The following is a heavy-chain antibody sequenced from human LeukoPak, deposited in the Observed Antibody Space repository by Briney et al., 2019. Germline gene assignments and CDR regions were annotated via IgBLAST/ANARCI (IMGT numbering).Heavy chain of an antibody. V-gene: IGHV4-34*01. CDR3: ARGDPIVVPAAIWGYYYYYGMDV. D-gene: IGHD2-2*02. CDR2: INRSGST. Sequence: SSETLSLTCAVYGGSFSGYYWSWIRQPPGKGLEWIGEINRSGSTNYNPSLKSRVTISVDTSKNQFSLKLSSVTAADTAVYYCARGDPIVVPAAIWGYYYYYGMDVWGQGTTVTVSS. J-gene: IGHJ6*02. CDR1: GGSFSGYY.